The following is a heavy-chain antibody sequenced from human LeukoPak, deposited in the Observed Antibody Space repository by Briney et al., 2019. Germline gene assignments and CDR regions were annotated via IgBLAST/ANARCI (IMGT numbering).Heavy chain of an antibody. Sequence: GGSLRLSCAASGFTFSSYAMHWVRQAPGKGLEWVAVISYDGSNKYYADSVKGRFTISRDNSKNTLYLQMNSLRAEDTAVYYCARDLARGVKDIVVVVAATGGPLAYWGQGTLVTVSS. CDR2: ISYDGSNK. D-gene: IGHD2-15*01. CDR3: ARDLARGVKDIVVVVAATGGPLAY. CDR1: GFTFSSYA. V-gene: IGHV3-30-3*01. J-gene: IGHJ4*02.